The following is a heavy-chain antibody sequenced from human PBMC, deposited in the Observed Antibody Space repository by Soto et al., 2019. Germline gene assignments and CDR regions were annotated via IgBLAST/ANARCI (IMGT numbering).Heavy chain of an antibody. Sequence: QVQLVQSGAEVKKPGASVKVSCKASGYMFSTYDINWVRQAPGQGLEWMGWLNPNSGKTGYAQKFQGRVTMTRNTSINTAYMVLSRLGYDDTAVYYCARDHRYNWNDEGWFDPWGQGTLVTVSS. J-gene: IGHJ5*02. V-gene: IGHV1-8*01. CDR1: GYMFSTYD. CDR3: ARDHRYNWNDEGWFDP. D-gene: IGHD1-20*01. CDR2: LNPNSGKT.